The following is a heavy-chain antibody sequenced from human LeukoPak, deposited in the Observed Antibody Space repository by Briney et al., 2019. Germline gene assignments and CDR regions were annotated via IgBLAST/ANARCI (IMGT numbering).Heavy chain of an antibody. Sequence: PGGSLRLSCEAFGFTFDTYAMSWVRQAPGKGLEWVSAITGSAGSTYYADSVKGRFTISRDNSKNTLCLQMSSLRAEDTAVYHCAKVGRGTYGSGSYYNPNWFDRWGQGTLVTVSS. D-gene: IGHD3-10*01. V-gene: IGHV3-23*01. CDR3: AKVGRGTYGSGSYYNPNWFDR. J-gene: IGHJ5*02. CDR1: GFTFDTYA. CDR2: ITGSAGST.